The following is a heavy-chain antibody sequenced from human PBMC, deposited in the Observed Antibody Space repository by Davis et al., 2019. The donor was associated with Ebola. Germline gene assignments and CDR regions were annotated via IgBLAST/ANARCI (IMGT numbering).Heavy chain of an antibody. CDR3: ARDDRVLGGIDAFDI. Sequence: PSETLSLTCTVSGDSVTSSYYYWSWIRQHPGKGLEWIGYIYYTGTTYYNPSLKSRVTISVDTSKNQFSLKLTSVTAADTAVYYCARDDRVLGGIDAFDIWGQGTKVTVSS. CDR1: GDSVTSSYYY. D-gene: IGHD2-15*01. J-gene: IGHJ3*02. V-gene: IGHV4-31*03. CDR2: IYYTGTT.